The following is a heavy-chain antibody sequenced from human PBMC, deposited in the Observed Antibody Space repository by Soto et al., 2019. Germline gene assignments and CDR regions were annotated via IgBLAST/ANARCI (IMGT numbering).Heavy chain of an antibody. CDR3: ARERPDGARLDP. CDR1: GGSISSSSYY. Sequence: SETLSLTSTVSGGSISSSSYYWSWIRQPPGKGLEWIGYIYYSGSTYYSPSLKSRVTISVDTSKNQFSLKLSSVAAADTAVYYCARERPDGARLDPWGQGTLVTVSS. CDR2: IYYSGST. V-gene: IGHV4-30-4*01. J-gene: IGHJ5*02. D-gene: IGHD6-6*01.